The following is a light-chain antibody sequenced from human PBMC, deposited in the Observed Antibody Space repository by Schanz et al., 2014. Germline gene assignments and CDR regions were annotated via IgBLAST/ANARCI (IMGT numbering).Light chain of an antibody. V-gene: IGLV2-14*02. CDR2: EDS. J-gene: IGLJ2*01. Sequence: QSALTQPASVSGSPGQSITISCTGTSSDVGSYNLVSWYQQHPGKAPKLMIYEDSKRPSGVSNRFSGSKSGNTASLTVSGLQAEDEADYYCSSYAGSNTLVFGGGTKLTVL. CDR1: SSDVGSYNL. CDR3: SSYAGSNTLV.